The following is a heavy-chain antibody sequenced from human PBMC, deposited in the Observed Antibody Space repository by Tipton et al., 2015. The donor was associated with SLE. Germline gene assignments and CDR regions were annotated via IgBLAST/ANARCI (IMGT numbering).Heavy chain of an antibody. CDR3: ARSGDYSGISYYGFDV. V-gene: IGHV4-39*07. J-gene: IGHJ6*02. D-gene: IGHD4-11*01. Sequence: TLSLTCTVSGGSITSSRYHWGWIRQPPGKGLEWIGSVYYSASLYSSGATYYNPSLRSRITISVDTSQNQFSLRLTSVTAADTAVYYCARSGDYSGISYYGFDVWGQGTTVTVSS. CDR2: VYYSASLYSSGAT. CDR1: GGSITSSRYH.